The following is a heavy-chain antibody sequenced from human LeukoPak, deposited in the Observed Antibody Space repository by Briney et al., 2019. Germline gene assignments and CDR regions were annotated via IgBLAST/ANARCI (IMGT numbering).Heavy chain of an antibody. CDR3: ASSYYYDSSGYYLDAFDI. V-gene: IGHV1-69*04. CDR2: IIPILGIA. CDR1: GGTFSSYA. J-gene: IGHJ3*02. D-gene: IGHD3-22*01. Sequence: SVKVSCKASGGTFSSYAISWVRPAPGQGLEWMGRIIPILGIANYAQKFQGRVTITADKSTSTAYMELSSLRSEDTAVYYCASSYYYDSSGYYLDAFDIWGQGTMVTVSS.